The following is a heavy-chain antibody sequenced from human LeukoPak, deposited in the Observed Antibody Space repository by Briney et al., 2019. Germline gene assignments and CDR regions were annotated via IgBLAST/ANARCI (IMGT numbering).Heavy chain of an antibody. CDR1: GGTFSSYA. CDR3: TEGYDSSDSSGY. CDR2: IIPIFGTA. D-gene: IGHD3-22*01. V-gene: IGHV1-69*13. Sequence: SVKVSCKASGGTFSSYAISWERQAPGQGLEWMGGIIPIFGTANYAQKFQGRVTITADESTSTAYMELSSLRSEDTAVYYCTEGYDSSDSSGYWGQGTLVTVSS. J-gene: IGHJ4*02.